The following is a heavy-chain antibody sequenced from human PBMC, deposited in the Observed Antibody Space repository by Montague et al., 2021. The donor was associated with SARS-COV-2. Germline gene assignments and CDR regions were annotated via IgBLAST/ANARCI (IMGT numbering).Heavy chain of an antibody. CDR3: AREVRYYYDSSDPGAFDI. CDR2: IYYSGST. Sequence: SETLSLTCTVSGGSISSYYWSWIRQPPGKGLEWIGYIYYSGSTNXXPSLKSRVTVSVDTSKNQFSLKLSSVTAADTAVYYCAREVRYYYDSSDPGAFDIWGQGTMVTVSS. D-gene: IGHD3-22*01. V-gene: IGHV4-59*01. J-gene: IGHJ3*02. CDR1: GGSISSYY.